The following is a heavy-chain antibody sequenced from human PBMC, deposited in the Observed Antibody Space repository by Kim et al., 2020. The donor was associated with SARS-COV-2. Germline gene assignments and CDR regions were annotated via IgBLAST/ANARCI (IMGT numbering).Heavy chain of an antibody. CDR2: GST. CDR3: ASYYGSGSS. J-gene: IGHJ4*02. Sequence: GSTTYNPSLKSRVTISVDTSKNQFSLKLSSVTAADTAVYYCASYYGSGSSWGQGTLVTVSS. V-gene: IGHV4-34*01. D-gene: IGHD3-10*01.